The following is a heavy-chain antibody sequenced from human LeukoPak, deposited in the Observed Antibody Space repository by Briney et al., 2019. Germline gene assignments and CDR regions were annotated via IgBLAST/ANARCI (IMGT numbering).Heavy chain of an antibody. CDR3: ARAPEAWYDSHLDR. Sequence: SQTLSLTCAVSGGSISSGGYSWSWIRQPPGKGLEWIGYIYHSGSTNYNPSLKSRVTISVDTSKNQFSLKLSSVTAADTAVYYCARAPEAWYDSHLDRWGQGTLVTVSS. CDR2: IYHSGST. J-gene: IGHJ4*02. CDR1: GGSISSGGYS. D-gene: IGHD1-1*01. V-gene: IGHV4-30-2*01.